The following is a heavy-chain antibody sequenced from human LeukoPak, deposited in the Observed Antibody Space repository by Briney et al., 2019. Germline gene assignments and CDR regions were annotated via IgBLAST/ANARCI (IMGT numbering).Heavy chain of an antibody. Sequence: SETLSLTCTVSGGSISSSSYYWGWIRQPPGKGLEWIGSIYYSGSTYYNPSLKSRVTISVDTSKSQFSLKLSSVTAADTAVYYCAGLSIDEIDYWGQGTLVTVSS. J-gene: IGHJ4*02. V-gene: IGHV4-39*01. CDR3: AGLSIDEIDY. CDR1: GGSISSSSYY. CDR2: IYYSGST. D-gene: IGHD3-16*02.